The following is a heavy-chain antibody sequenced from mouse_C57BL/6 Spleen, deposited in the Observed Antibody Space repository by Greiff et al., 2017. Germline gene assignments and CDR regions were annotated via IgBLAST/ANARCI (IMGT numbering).Heavy chain of an antibody. D-gene: IGHD2-4*01. J-gene: IGHJ4*01. V-gene: IGHV5-4*01. CDR2: ISDGGSYT. CDR3: ASYYDYDGPYAMDY. CDR1: GFTFSSYA. Sequence: EVQRVESGGGLVKPGGSLKLSCAASGFTFSSYAMSWVRQTPEKRLEWVATISDGGSYTYYPDNVKGRFTISRDNAKNNLYRQMSHLKSEDTAMYYCASYYDYDGPYAMDYWGQGTSVTVSS.